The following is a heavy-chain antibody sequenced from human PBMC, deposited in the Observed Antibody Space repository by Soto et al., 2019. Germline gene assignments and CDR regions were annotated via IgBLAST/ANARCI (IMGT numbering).Heavy chain of an antibody. CDR1: GGTFSSYA. Sequence: QVQLVQSGAEVKKPGSSVKVSCKASGGTFSSYAISWVRQAPGQGLEWMGGIIPISDTTNYAQKCQGRVTITADEATSTAYMELSSLRSEDTAVYYCARSQGSSTSLELYYYYSYGMDVWGQGTTVTVSS. V-gene: IGHV1-69*01. CDR2: IIPISDTT. CDR3: ARSQGSSTSLELYYYYSYGMDV. D-gene: IGHD2-2*01. J-gene: IGHJ6*02.